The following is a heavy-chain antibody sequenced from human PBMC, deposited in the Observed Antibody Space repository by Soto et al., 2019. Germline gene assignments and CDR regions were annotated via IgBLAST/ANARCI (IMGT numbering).Heavy chain of an antibody. J-gene: IGHJ4*02. CDR2: VFPGDSET. CDR3: ARRKLHCGGGSCYGTNGLDY. V-gene: IGHV5-51*01. CDR1: GYTFTNYW. D-gene: IGHD2-15*01. Sequence: GESLKISCQVSGYTFTNYWVAWLRQMPGEGLEWMGIVFPGDSETRYSPSFQGQVTYSADQSTSPAFLKWNSLRASDTGVDYCARRKLHCGGGSCYGTNGLDYWGQGTKVTVSS.